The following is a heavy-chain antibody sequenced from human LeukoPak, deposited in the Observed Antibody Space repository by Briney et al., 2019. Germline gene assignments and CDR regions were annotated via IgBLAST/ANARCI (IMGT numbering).Heavy chain of an antibody. Sequence: GASVTVSCKVSGYTLTELSMHWVRQAPGKGLEWMGGFDPEDGETFYAQKFQGRVTMTEDTSTDTAYMELSSLRSEDTAVYYCATLTRYYYYMDVWGKGTTVTISS. CDR3: ATLTRYYYYMDV. CDR1: GYTLTELS. J-gene: IGHJ6*03. V-gene: IGHV1-24*01. D-gene: IGHD3-9*01. CDR2: FDPEDGET.